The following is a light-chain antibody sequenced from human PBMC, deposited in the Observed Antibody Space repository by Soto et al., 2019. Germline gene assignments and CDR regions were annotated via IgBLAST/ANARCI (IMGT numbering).Light chain of an antibody. CDR3: CSYAGSSTFVV. Sequence: QSALTQPASVSGSPGQSITISCTGTSSDVGSYNLVSWYQQHPGKAPKLMIYEGSKRPSGVSNRFSGSKSGNTASLTISELQAEDEADYYCCSYAGSSTFVVFGGGTKVTV. CDR1: SSDVGSYNL. J-gene: IGLJ2*01. CDR2: EGS. V-gene: IGLV2-23*01.